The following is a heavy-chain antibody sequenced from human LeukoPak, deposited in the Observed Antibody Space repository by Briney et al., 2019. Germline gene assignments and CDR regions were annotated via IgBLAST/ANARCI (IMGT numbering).Heavy chain of an antibody. Sequence: GGSLRLSCSASGFTFSSYAMHWVRQAPGKGLEYVSAISSNGGSTYYADSVKGRFTISRDNSKNTLYLQMSSLRAEDTAVYYCVKDRGSTTLLPEYFQHWGQGTLVTVSS. D-gene: IGHD3-10*01. CDR3: VKDRGSTTLLPEYFQH. J-gene: IGHJ1*01. CDR2: ISSNGGST. CDR1: GFTFSSYA. V-gene: IGHV3-64D*06.